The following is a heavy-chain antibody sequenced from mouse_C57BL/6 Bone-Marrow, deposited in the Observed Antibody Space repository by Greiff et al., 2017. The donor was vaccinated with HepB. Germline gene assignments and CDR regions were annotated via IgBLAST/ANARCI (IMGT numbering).Heavy chain of an antibody. V-gene: IGHV5-4*01. CDR3: ARVYSNDAMDY. CDR1: GFTFSSYA. CDR2: ISDGGSYT. Sequence: EVQRVESGGGLVKPGGSLKLSCAASGFTFSSYAMSWVRQTPEKRLEWVATISDGGSYTYYPDNVKGRFTISRDNAKNNLYLQMSHLKSEDTAMYYCARVYSNDAMDYWGQGTSVTVSS. D-gene: IGHD2-5*01. J-gene: IGHJ4*01.